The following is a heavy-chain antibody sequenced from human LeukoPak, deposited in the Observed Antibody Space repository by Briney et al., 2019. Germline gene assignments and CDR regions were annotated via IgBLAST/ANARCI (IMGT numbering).Heavy chain of an antibody. CDR1: GFTFSSYS. J-gene: IGHJ4*02. V-gene: IGHV3-48*01. CDR2: ISSSSSTI. D-gene: IGHD6-13*01. CDR3: ARSDRPLTGYSSSWYKTPFDS. Sequence: GGSLRLSCAASGFTFSSYSMNWVRQAPGKGLEWVSYISSSSSTIYYADSVKGRFTISRDNAKNSLYLQMSSLRVEDTAVYYCARSDRPLTGYSSSWYKTPFDSWGQGTLVTVSS.